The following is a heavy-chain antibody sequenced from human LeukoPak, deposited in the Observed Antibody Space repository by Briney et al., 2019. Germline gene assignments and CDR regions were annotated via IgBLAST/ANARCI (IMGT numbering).Heavy chain of an antibody. CDR1: GFTFKLYW. CDR2: INDDGSST. D-gene: IGHD2-21*02. Sequence: GGSLRLSCAASGFTFKLYWMHWVRQAPGKGPVWVSRINDDGSSTSYADSVKGRFTITRDDAKNTLYLQMNSLRAEDTAVYYCARDRFTYCGGDCYSYRRAFDIWGQGTMVTVSS. J-gene: IGHJ3*02. CDR3: ARDRFTYCGGDCYSYRRAFDI. V-gene: IGHV3-74*01.